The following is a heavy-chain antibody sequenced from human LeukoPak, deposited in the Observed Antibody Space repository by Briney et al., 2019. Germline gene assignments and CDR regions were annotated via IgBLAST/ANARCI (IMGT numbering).Heavy chain of an antibody. V-gene: IGHV4-39*01. Sequence: TSETLSLTCTVSGGSINSRSDYWGWIRQPPGKGLEWIGYVYYSEDTYYNTSRQSRVTISVDTSKSQFSLTLNSVTAADTAVYYCARCPYDLLTGFSKWFFDLWGRGALVTVSS. CDR2: VYYSEDT. CDR3: ARCPYDLLTGFSKWFFDL. CDR1: GGSINSRSDY. D-gene: IGHD3-9*01. J-gene: IGHJ2*01.